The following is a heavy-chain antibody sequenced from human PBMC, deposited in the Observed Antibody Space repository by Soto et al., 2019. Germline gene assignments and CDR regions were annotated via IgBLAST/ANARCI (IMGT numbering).Heavy chain of an antibody. CDR2: IYHSGST. Sequence: QVQLQESGPGLVKPSGTLSLSCAVSGGSISSNNWWSWVRQPPGKGLAWIGEIYHSGSTNYNSSLKSRATISVDKSKNQFSLDLRSVTAADTAVYYCARVEGYFDYWGQGALVTVSS. J-gene: IGHJ4*02. CDR1: GGSISSNNW. V-gene: IGHV4-4*02. CDR3: ARVEGYFDY.